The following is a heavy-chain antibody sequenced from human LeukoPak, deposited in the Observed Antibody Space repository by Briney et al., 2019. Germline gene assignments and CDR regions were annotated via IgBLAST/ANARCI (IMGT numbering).Heavy chain of an antibody. Sequence: ASVKVSCKASGYTFTSYDINWVRQTTGQGLEWMGWMNPNSGNTGYAQKFQGRVTMTRNTSISTAYMELSSLRSEDTAVYYCVRMVRGVMSPCRYYFDYWGQGTLVTVSS. D-gene: IGHD3-10*01. CDR2: MNPNSGNT. J-gene: IGHJ4*02. CDR3: VRMVRGVMSPCRYYFDY. CDR1: GYTFTSYD. V-gene: IGHV1-8*01.